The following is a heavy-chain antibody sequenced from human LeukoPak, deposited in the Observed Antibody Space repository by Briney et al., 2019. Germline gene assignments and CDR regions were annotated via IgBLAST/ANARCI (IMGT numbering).Heavy chain of an antibody. J-gene: IGHJ2*01. CDR3: ARDQPRTKTTGYFDL. V-gene: IGHV3-53*01. Sequence: GGSLRLSCAASGFTVSSNYMSWVRQAPGKGLEWVSVIYSGGSTYYADSVRGRFTISRDNAKNSLYLQMNSLRAEDTAVYYCARDQPRTKTTGYFDLWGRGTLVTVSS. CDR2: IYSGGST. CDR1: GFTVSSNY. D-gene: IGHD1-1*01.